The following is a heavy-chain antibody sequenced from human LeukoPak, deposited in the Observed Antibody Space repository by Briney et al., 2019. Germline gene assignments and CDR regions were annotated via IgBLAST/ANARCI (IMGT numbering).Heavy chain of an antibody. Sequence: ASVKVSCKASGGTFSSYAISWVRQAPGQGLEWMGRIIPILGIANYAQKFQGRVTITADKSTSTAYMELSSLRSEDTAVYYCARVVHCGGDCCLDWGQGTLVTVSS. CDR3: ARVVHCGGDCCLD. CDR1: GGTFSSYA. D-gene: IGHD2-21*02. CDR2: IIPILGIA. V-gene: IGHV1-69*04. J-gene: IGHJ4*02.